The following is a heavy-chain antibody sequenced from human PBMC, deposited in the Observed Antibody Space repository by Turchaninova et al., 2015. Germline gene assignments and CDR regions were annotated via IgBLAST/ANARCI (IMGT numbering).Heavy chain of an antibody. CDR1: GFSLNTGGVG. D-gene: IGHD3-10*01. Sequence: QIPLKESGPTVVNPPQTLTLTCPFPGFSLNTGGVGVGWIRQPPGKALEWPALIYWDEDKRCSPPLKSRLTITKDASKNQVVLTMTNMDPVDTATYYSSHLSHSTWFGESTPDTFDIWGQGTMVTVSS. CDR3: SHLSHSTWFGESTPDTFDI. V-gene: IGHV2-5*02. J-gene: IGHJ3*02. CDR2: IYWDEDK.